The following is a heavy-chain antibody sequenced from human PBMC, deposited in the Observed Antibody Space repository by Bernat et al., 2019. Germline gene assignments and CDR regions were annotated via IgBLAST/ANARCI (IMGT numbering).Heavy chain of an antibody. CDR3: ATAGSYRFDY. D-gene: IGHD1-26*01. CDR2: MNSDGSTI. CDR1: GFPFSSSW. Sequence: EVHLVESGGGLVQTGGSLRLSCAVSGFPFSSSWMHWVRQAPGKGLVWVSRMNSDGSTINYADSVKGRFTISRDNAKNTLYLQINSLSAEDTAVDYCATAGSYRFDYWGQGTLVTVSS. J-gene: IGHJ4*02. V-gene: IGHV3-74*01.